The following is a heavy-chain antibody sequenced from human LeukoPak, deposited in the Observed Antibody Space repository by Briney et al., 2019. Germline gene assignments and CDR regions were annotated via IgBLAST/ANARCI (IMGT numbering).Heavy chain of an antibody. J-gene: IGHJ3*02. CDR1: GGSISSSSYY. CDR3: ARGRRKQWLAFIDAFDI. D-gene: IGHD6-19*01. CDR2: INHSGST. V-gene: IGHV4-39*07. Sequence: SETLSLTCTVSGGSISSSSYYWSWIRQPPGKGLEWIGEINHSGSTNYNPSLKSRVTISVDTSKNQFSLKLSSVTAADTAVYYCARGRRKQWLAFIDAFDIWGQGTMVTVSS.